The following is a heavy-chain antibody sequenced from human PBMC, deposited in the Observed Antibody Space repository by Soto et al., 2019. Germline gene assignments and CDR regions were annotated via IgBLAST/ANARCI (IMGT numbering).Heavy chain of an antibody. V-gene: IGHV3-11*01. J-gene: IGHJ4*02. Sequence: GGSLRLSCAASGFTFSDYYMSWIRQAPGKGLEWVSYISSSGSTIYYADSVKGRFTISRDNAKNSLYLQMNSLRAEDTAVYYCAREYSSSPHDAGYFDYWGQGTLVTVSS. D-gene: IGHD6-6*01. CDR3: AREYSSSPHDAGYFDY. CDR1: GFTFSDYY. CDR2: ISSSGSTI.